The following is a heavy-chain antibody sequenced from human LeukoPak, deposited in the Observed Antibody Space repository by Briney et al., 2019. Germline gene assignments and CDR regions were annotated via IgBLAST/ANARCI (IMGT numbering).Heavy chain of an antibody. CDR2: INSDSRTI. V-gene: IGHV3-48*01. J-gene: IGHJ4*02. CDR1: GFTFSTYS. CDR3: AKGGAEAGTLYLEY. D-gene: IGHD6-13*01. Sequence: GGSLRLSCITSGFTFSTYSMNWVRQAPGKGLEWLSYINSDSRTIYYADSVKGRFTISRDNSKNTLYLQMNSLRAEDTAIYYCAKGGAEAGTLYLEYWGQGTLVTVSS.